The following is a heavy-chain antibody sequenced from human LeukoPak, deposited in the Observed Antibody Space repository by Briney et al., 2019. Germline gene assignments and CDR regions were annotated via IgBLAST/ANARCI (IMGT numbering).Heavy chain of an antibody. J-gene: IGHJ4*02. CDR2: IYHSGST. Sequence: PSETLSLTCAVSGGSISSGGYSWSWIRQPPGKGLEWIGYIYHSGSTYYNPSLKSRVTISVDRSKNQFSLKLSSVTAADTAVYYCARGRGYYYDSSGYYYVGYFDYWGQGTLVTVSS. D-gene: IGHD3-22*01. V-gene: IGHV4-30-2*01. CDR1: GGSISSGGYS. CDR3: ARGRGYYYDSSGYYYVGYFDY.